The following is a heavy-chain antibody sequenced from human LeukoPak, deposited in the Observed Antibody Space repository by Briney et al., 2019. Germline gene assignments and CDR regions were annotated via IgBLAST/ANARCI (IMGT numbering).Heavy chain of an antibody. V-gene: IGHV3-30*02. CDR1: GFTFSSYG. CDR3: AKGPPPLVVVPAAEDGWFDY. D-gene: IGHD2-2*01. Sequence: PGGSLRLSCAASGFTFSSYGMHWVRQAPGKGLEWVAFIRYDGSNKYYADSVKGRFTISRDNSKNTLYLQMNSLRAEDTAVYYCAKGPPPLVVVPAAEDGWFDYWGQGTLVTVSS. J-gene: IGHJ4*02. CDR2: IRYDGSNK.